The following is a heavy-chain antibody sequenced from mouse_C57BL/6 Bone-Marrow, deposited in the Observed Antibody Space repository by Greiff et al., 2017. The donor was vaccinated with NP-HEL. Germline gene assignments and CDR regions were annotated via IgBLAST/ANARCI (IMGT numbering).Heavy chain of an antibody. D-gene: IGHD1-1*01. CDR3: ARNYYGSSPGLMDY. Sequence: EVKVVESGGGLVKPGGSLKLSCAASGFTFSDYGMHWVRQAPEKGLEWVAYISSGSSTIYYADTLKGRFTISRDNAKNTLFLQMTSLRSEDTAMYYCARNYYGSSPGLMDYWGQGTSVTVSS. CDR1: GFTFSDYG. J-gene: IGHJ4*01. V-gene: IGHV5-17*01. CDR2: ISSGSSTI.